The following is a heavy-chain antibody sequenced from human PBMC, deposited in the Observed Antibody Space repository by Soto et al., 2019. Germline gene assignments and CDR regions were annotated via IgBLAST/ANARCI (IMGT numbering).Heavy chain of an antibody. J-gene: IGHJ4*02. CDR1: GFSLITRGVG. CDR2: IYWDDDK. Sequence: QITLKESGPTLVKPTQTLTLTCTFSGFSLITRGVGVGWFRQPPGRALEWLALIYWDDDKRYSPSLQNRLTITRDTSKTQVVLTMTNMDPVDTATYYCAHRPYGYKYYFDYWGQGTLVTVSS. CDR3: AHRPYGYKYYFDY. V-gene: IGHV2-5*02. D-gene: IGHD5-18*01.